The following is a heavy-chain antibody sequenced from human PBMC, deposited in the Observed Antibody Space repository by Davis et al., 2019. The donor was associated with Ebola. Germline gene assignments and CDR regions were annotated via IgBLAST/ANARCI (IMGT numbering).Heavy chain of an antibody. D-gene: IGHD2-2*01. V-gene: IGHV3-74*03. CDR3: ARSSYQPDY. CDR1: GFTFSSYW. Sequence: GESLKISCAASGFTFSSYWMHWVRQAPGKGLVWVSRISGEGSTTKYADSVKGRFTISRDNAKNTLYLQMNSLRAEDTAVYFCARSSYQPDYWGQGTLATVSS. J-gene: IGHJ4*02. CDR2: ISGEGSTT.